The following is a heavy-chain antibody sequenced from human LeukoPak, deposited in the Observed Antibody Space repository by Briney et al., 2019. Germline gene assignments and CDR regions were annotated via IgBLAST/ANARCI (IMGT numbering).Heavy chain of an antibody. Sequence: GGSLRLSCAASGFTFSSYGMSWVRQAPGKGLEWVSAISGSGGTAYYADSVKGRFTISRDNSKNTLYLQINSLRADDTAVYYCAKDHLPGIVVADRDYWGQGTLVTVSS. CDR2: ISGSGGTA. CDR1: GFTFSSYG. J-gene: IGHJ4*02. D-gene: IGHD6-19*01. CDR3: AKDHLPGIVVADRDY. V-gene: IGHV3-23*01.